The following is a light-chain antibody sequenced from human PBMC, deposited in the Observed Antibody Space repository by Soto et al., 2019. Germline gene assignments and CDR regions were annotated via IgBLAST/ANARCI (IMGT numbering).Light chain of an antibody. J-gene: IGKJ1*01. CDR1: QSVSNNY. Sequence: EIVLTQSPVTLSLSPGERATLSCRASQSVSNNYLAWYQQKPGQAPRLLIYGASNRATGIPDRFSGSGSGTDFTLTITSLQPEDFATYHCQQRYSSRTFGQGTKVDIK. CDR2: GAS. CDR3: QQRYSSRT. V-gene: IGKV3D-20*02.